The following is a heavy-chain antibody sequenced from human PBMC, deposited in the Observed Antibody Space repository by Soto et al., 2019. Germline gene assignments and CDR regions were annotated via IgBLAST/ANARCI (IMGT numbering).Heavy chain of an antibody. CDR3: ARDKRAQLEVDY. D-gene: IGHD1-1*01. Sequence: ASVKVSCKSSGYTFTSYGISWVRQAPEQGLEWLGWISAYNGNTNYAQKLQGRVTMTTDTSTSTAYMELRSLTSDDTAVYYCARDKRAQLEVDYWGQGTLVIVSA. J-gene: IGHJ4*02. V-gene: IGHV1-18*01. CDR1: GYTFTSYG. CDR2: ISAYNGNT.